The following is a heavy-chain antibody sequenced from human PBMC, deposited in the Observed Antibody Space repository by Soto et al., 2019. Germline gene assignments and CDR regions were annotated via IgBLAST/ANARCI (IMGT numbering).Heavy chain of an antibody. Sequence: GGSLRLACASSGFSFRNYGMHGVRQAPGKGLVWVSRISDYGRVNYADSVEGRFTISRDDAKSELYLQMSSLRLEDTAVFYCARGRLEPFDSLGQGALVSV. V-gene: IGHV3-74*01. CDR1: GFSFRNYG. D-gene: IGHD1-1*01. CDR3: ARGRLEPFDS. J-gene: IGHJ4*02. CDR2: ISDYGRV.